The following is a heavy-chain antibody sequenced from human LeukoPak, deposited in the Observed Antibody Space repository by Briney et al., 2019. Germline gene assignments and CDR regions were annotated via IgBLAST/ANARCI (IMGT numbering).Heavy chain of an antibody. Sequence: GGSLRLSCAASGFTFSSYSMNWVRQAPGKGLEWVSSISSSSSYIYYADSVKGRFTISRDNAKNSLYLQMNSLRAEDTAVYYCASYSSSRVGLTWGQETLVTVSS. CDR3: ASYSSSRVGLT. CDR2: ISSSSSYI. D-gene: IGHD6-13*01. J-gene: IGHJ5*02. CDR1: GFTFSSYS. V-gene: IGHV3-21*01.